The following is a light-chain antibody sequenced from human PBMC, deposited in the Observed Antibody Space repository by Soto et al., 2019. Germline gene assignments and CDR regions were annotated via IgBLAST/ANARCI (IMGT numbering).Light chain of an antibody. J-gene: IGKJ1*01. CDR1: QSVSSYS. Sequence: EIVLTHSPGTLSFSPGERATLSCRASQSVSSYSLAWYQQKPGQAPRLVMYGTSNRATGIPDRFSGSGSGRDWAGGISRLEPEDFGVYYFQHYNSLQRTLGQGANVDI. CDR2: GTS. CDR3: QHYNSLQRT. V-gene: IGKV3-20*01.